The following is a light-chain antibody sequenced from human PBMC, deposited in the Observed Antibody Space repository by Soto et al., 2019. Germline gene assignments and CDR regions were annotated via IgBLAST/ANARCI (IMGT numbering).Light chain of an antibody. Sequence: EIVLTQSPGTLSLSPRERATLSCRASQSVSNAYLAWYQHKVGQSPRLLIYGASNRAPGIPDRFSGSGSGTDFTLTISRLEPEDFAVYYCQQYDASPRTFGQGTQVEVK. V-gene: IGKV3-20*01. CDR1: QSVSNAY. J-gene: IGKJ1*01. CDR2: GAS. CDR3: QQYDASPRT.